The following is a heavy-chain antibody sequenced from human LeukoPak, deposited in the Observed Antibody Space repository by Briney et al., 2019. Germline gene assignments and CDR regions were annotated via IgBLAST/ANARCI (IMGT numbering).Heavy chain of an antibody. CDR2: INPNSGGT. D-gene: IGHD1-14*01. V-gene: IGHV1-2*06. CDR3: ARLGRIHGEPFDY. Sequence: GASVKVSCKASGYTFTGYYMHWVRQAPGQGLEWMGRINPNSGGTNYAQKFQGRVTMTRDTSISTAYMELSRLRSDDTAVYYCARLGRIHGEPFDYWGQGTLVTVSS. CDR1: GYTFTGYY. J-gene: IGHJ4*02.